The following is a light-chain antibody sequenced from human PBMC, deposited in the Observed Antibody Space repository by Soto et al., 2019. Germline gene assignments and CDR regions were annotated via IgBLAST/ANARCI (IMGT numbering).Light chain of an antibody. Sequence: EIVMTQSPATLSVSPGERATFSCRASQSVSSNLAWYQQKPGQAPRLLIYGASTRATGIPARFSGSGSGTEFTLTINSLEPEDFAVYYCQQRSSWPNFGQGTRLEIK. CDR1: QSVSSN. CDR2: GAS. J-gene: IGKJ5*01. V-gene: IGKV3-15*01. CDR3: QQRSSWPN.